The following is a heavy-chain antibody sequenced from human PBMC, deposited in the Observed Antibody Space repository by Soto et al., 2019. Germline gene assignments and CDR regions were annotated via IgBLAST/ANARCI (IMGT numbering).Heavy chain of an antibody. D-gene: IGHD2-15*01. V-gene: IGHV3-30*18. CDR2: VSYDASYQ. CDR1: GFTFRTYD. J-gene: IGHJ4*02. Sequence: QVQLVESGGGMVQPGKSLILSCAVSGFTFRTYDMHWVRQAPGRGLEWVAVVSYDASYQNYVDSVKGRFTVSRDNSKNTLFLQMNSLRPEDTAVYYCAKVSISKSSAVTLASWGRGTLVTVSS. CDR3: AKVSISKSSAVTLAS.